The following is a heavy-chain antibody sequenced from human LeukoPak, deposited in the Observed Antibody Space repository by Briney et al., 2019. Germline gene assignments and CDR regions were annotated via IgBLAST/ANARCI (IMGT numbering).Heavy chain of an antibody. CDR3: ARVRYSDSSVLTRKRSYYFDY. Sequence: SETLSLTCTVSGGSISSYFWNWIPQPAGKGLESIGHISTSGSTNYNPSLKSRVTMSVDTSKNQFSLKLSSVTAADTAVYYCARVRYSDSSVLTRKRSYYFDYWGQGTLVTVSS. D-gene: IGHD3-22*01. V-gene: IGHV4-4*07. J-gene: IGHJ4*02. CDR1: GGSISSYF. CDR2: ISTSGST.